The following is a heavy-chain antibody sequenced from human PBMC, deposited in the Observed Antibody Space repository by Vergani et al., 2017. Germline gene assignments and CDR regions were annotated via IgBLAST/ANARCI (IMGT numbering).Heavy chain of an antibody. CDR1: GGTFSSYA. J-gene: IGHJ4*02. V-gene: IGHV1-69*04. D-gene: IGHD4-17*01. Sequence: QVQLVQSGAEVKKPGSSVKVSCKASGGTFSSYAISWVRQAPGQGLEWMGRIIPILGIANYAQKFQGRVTITADKSTSTAYMELSSLRSEDTAVYYCAGDLVSYGDYPSFDYWGQGTLVTVSS. CDR3: AGDLVSYGDYPSFDY. CDR2: IIPILGIA.